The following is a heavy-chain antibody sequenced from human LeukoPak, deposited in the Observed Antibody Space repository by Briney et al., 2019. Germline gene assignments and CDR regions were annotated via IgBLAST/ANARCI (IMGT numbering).Heavy chain of an antibody. V-gene: IGHV5-51*01. CDR2: IYPGDSDT. Sequence: GESLKISYKGSGYSFTSYWIGWVRQMPGKGLEWMGIIYPGDSDTRYSPSFQGQVTISADKSISTAYLQWSSLKASDTAMYYCASSACCGGDCYSTDAFDIWGQGTMVTVSS. CDR3: ASSACCGGDCYSTDAFDI. J-gene: IGHJ3*02. D-gene: IGHD2-21*02. CDR1: GYSFTSYW.